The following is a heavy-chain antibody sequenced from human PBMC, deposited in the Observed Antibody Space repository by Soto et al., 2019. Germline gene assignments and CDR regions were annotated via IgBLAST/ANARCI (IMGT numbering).Heavy chain of an antibody. V-gene: IGHV1-18*01. J-gene: IGHJ4*02. CDR1: GYAFTTYG. CDR2: ISAHNGNT. D-gene: IGHD1-1*01. CDR3: ARGRYGDY. Sequence: QVHLVQSGAEVKKPGASVKVSCQGSGYAFTTYGINWVRQAPGQGLEWMGGISAHNGNTNYAQKLQGRVTVTRDTSTSTAYMELRSLRYDDTAVYYCARGRYGDYWGQGALVTVSS.